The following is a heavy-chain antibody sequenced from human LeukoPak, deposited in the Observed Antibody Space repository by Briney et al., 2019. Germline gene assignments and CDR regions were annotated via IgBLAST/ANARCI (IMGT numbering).Heavy chain of an antibody. V-gene: IGHV3-74*01. J-gene: IGHJ4*02. CDR1: GFTFRNYW. CDR3: ARALIVGASYYFDS. Sequence: GGSLRLSCAAPGFTFRNYWMHWVRHAPGKGLVWVSRIHGDGSTTNYADSVKGRFTVSRDNAKNTLYLQMNSLRAEDTAVYYCARALIVGASYYFDSWGQGALVTVSS. D-gene: IGHD1-26*01. CDR2: IHGDGSTT.